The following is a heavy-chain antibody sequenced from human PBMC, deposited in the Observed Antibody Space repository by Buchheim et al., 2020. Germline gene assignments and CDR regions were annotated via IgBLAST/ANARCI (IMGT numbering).Heavy chain of an antibody. J-gene: IGHJ4*02. CDR2: ISYDGSDK. CDR3: SRGTILRGAGEIDY. D-gene: IGHD3-10*01. Sequence: QVQLVESGGGVVQPGRSLRLSCAASGFSFSDYGMHWVRQAPGKGLAWVAVISYDGSDKYYVDSVKGRFTISRDNSKNTLYLQMNSLRTEDTAVYYCSRGTILRGAGEIDYWGQGTL. CDR1: GFSFSDYG. V-gene: IGHV3-30*03.